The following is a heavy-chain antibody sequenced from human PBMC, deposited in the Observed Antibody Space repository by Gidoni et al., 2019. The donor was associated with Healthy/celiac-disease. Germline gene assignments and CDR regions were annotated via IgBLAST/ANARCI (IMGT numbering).Heavy chain of an antibody. D-gene: IGHD7-27*01. Sequence: QVHLVQSGAEVKKPGASVKVSCKASGYTFTSYDINGVLQATGQGLEWKGWMKPNSGNTGYAQKFQGRVTMTRNTSISTAYMELSSLRSEDTAVYYCARVIWGSLSGAFDIWGQGTMVTVSS. CDR3: ARVIWGSLSGAFDI. CDR2: MKPNSGNT. V-gene: IGHV1-8*01. J-gene: IGHJ3*02. CDR1: GYTFTSYD.